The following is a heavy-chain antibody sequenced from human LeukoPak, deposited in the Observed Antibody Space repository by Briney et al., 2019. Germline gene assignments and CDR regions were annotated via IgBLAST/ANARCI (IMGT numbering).Heavy chain of an antibody. V-gene: IGHV1-24*01. Sequence: ASVKVSCKVSGYTLTELSMHWVRQAPGKGLEWMGGFDPEDGETIYAQKFQGRVTMTEDTSTDTAYMELSSLRSEDTAIYYCATHRHYYDSGAFHYWGQGTLVTVSS. CDR1: GYTLTELS. D-gene: IGHD3-22*01. CDR2: FDPEDGET. CDR3: ATHRHYYDSGAFHY. J-gene: IGHJ4*02.